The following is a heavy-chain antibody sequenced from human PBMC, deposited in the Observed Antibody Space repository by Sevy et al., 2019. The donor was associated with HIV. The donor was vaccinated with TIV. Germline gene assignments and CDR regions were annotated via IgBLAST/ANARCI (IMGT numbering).Heavy chain of an antibody. D-gene: IGHD6-19*01. J-gene: IGHJ1*01. CDR2: ITTTGNYM. V-gene: IGHV3-21*01. CDR3: ATGTLWGLVPFQR. Sequence: GGSLRLSCAASGLSFSTFSMSWVRQAPGKGLEWVSSITTTGNYMYYADSVKGRFTTSRDNARNSLYLQLNSLRVEDTAVYYCATGTLWGLVPFQRWGQGTLVTVSS. CDR1: GLSFSTFS.